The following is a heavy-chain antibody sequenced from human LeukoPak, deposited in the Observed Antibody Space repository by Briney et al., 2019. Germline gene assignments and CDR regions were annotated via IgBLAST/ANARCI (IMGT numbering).Heavy chain of an antibody. D-gene: IGHD6-6*01. J-gene: IGHJ3*02. CDR1: GFTFTSYA. V-gene: IGHV3-23*01. CDR2: ISGSGGST. CDR3: AREMRGGIAARSDAFDI. Sequence: GGSLRLSCAASGFTFTSYAMSWVRQAPGKGLEWVSAISGSGGSTYYADSVKGRFTISRDNSKNTLYLQMNSLRAEDTAVYYCAREMRGGIAARSDAFDIWGQGTMVTVSS.